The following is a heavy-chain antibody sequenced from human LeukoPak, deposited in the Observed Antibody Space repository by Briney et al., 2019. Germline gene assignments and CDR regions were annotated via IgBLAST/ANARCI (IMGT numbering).Heavy chain of an antibody. CDR3: ATSPVAAAGDEDY. CDR2: ISGSGGST. Sequence: PGGSLRLSCAASGFTFSSYAMSWVRQAPGKGLEWVAAISGSGGSTYYADSVKGRFTISRDNSKNTLYLQMNSLRAEAPAVYSCATSPVAAAGDEDYWGQGTLVTVSS. V-gene: IGHV3-23*01. J-gene: IGHJ4*02. D-gene: IGHD6-13*01. CDR1: GFTFSSYA.